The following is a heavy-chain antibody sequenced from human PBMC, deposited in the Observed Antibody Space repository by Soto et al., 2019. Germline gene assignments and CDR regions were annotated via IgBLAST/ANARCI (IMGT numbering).Heavy chain of an antibody. Sequence: GGSLRLSCVASGFTFSDCWMHWVRQAPGKGLEWVSRVNEHGTDSNYADSVRGRFTISRDNAKNTVYLQMNGLGAEDTAVYYCARVAAVTRGIDYWGQGTLVTVSS. V-gene: IGHV3-74*01. J-gene: IGHJ4*02. D-gene: IGHD6-25*01. CDR3: ARVAAVTRGIDY. CDR1: GFTFSDCW. CDR2: VNEHGTDS.